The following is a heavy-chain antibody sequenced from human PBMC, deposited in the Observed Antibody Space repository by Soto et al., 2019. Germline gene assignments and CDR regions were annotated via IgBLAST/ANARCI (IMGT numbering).Heavy chain of an antibody. J-gene: IGHJ4*02. V-gene: IGHV4-59*01. D-gene: IGHD2-21*02. CDR3: ARSKASCGGDCYASQGSPPFDY. CDR2: LYYTGST. CDR1: GGAINSDY. Sequence: PSETLSLTCTVSGGAINSDYWGWIRQPPGKGLEWIGYLYYTGSTHCNPSLKSRVTISKGTSNQFSLKLSSVTAADTAVYYCARSKASCGGDCYASQGSPPFDYWGQGTLVTVSS.